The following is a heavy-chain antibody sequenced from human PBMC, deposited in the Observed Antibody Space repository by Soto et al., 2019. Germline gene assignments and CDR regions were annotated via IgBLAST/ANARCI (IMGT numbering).Heavy chain of an antibody. D-gene: IGHD6-13*01. J-gene: IGHJ6*02. V-gene: IGHV4-39*01. Sequence: PSETLSLTCTVSGGSISSSSYYWGWIRQPPGKGLEWIGSIYYSGSTYYNPSLKSRVTISVDTSKNQFSLKLSSVTAADTAVYYCARLGIAAAGSNYYYYGMDVWGQGTKVTVSS. CDR2: IYYSGST. CDR3: ARLGIAAAGSNYYYYGMDV. CDR1: GGSISSSSYY.